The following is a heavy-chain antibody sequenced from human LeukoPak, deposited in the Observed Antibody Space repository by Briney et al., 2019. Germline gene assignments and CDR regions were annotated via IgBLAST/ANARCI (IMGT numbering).Heavy chain of an antibody. CDR3: ARGTYSSGRCDVFDI. CDR1: AFIVSSSV. D-gene: IGHD6-19*01. J-gene: IGHJ3*02. Sequence: GGSLRLSCKDSAFIVSSSVMHWVRQAPGKGLKWVPAISSDGISKYYADSVKGRFTISRDNSENTVYLQINSLRPEDTAVYYCARGTYSSGRCDVFDIWGQGTMVTVSS. V-gene: IGHV3-30-3*01. CDR2: ISSDGISK.